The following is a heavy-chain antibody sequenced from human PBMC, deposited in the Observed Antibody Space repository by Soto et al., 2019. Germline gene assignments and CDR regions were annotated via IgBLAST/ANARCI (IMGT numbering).Heavy chain of an antibody. CDR1: GGTFSSYT. CDR2: IIPLLGIA. D-gene: IGHD2-2*02. J-gene: IGHJ4*02. Sequence: QVQLVQSGAEVKKPGSSVTVSCKASGGTFSSYTISWVRPAPGQGLECMGRIIPLLGIANYAQKFQGRVTITSDKATSTAYMELSSLRSEATSVYYCGMEYCSSTGCYSAYWGQGTLVTVSS. V-gene: IGHV1-69*02. CDR3: GMEYCSSTGCYSAY.